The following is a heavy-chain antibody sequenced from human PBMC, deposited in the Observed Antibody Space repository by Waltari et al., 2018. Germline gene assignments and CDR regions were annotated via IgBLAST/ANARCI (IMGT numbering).Heavy chain of an antibody. D-gene: IGHD6-6*01. V-gene: IGHV3-33*06. CDR2: IWYDGSNK. J-gene: IGHJ4*02. CDR1: GFTFSSYG. CDR3: AKDFISSSSQLDY. Sequence: QVQLVESGVGVVQPGRSLRLSCAASGFTFSSYGMNWVRQAPGKGLEWLAVIWYDGSNKYYADSVKGRFTISRDNSKNTLYLQMNSLRAEDTAVYYCAKDFISSSSQLDYWGQGTLVTVSS.